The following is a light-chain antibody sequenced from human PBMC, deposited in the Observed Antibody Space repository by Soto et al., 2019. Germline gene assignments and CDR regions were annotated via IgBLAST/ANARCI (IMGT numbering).Light chain of an antibody. Sequence: QAVVTQEPSMSVSPGGTVTLTCGSSTGTVTSGHYPYWFQQKPGQAPRTLIYDTSNKQSWTPARFSGSLLGGKAALTLSGAQPEDEADYYCLLPCSEAWVFGGGTKLTVL. V-gene: IGLV7-46*01. CDR1: TGTVTSGHY. CDR3: LLPCSEAWV. J-gene: IGLJ3*02. CDR2: DTS.